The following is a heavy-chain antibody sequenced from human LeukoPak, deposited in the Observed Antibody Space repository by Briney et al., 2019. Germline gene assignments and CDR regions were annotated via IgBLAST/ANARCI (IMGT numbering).Heavy chain of an antibody. Sequence: SETLSLTCTVSGGSISSSSYYWSWVRQPRGKGLGWFGEINHSGSTNYNPSLKSRVTISVDTSKNQFSLKLSSVTAADTAVYYCARLGSGLWFDPWGQGTLVTVSS. D-gene: IGHD3-10*01. J-gene: IGHJ5*02. V-gene: IGHV4-39*07. CDR2: INHSGST. CDR3: ARLGSGLWFDP. CDR1: GGSISSSSYY.